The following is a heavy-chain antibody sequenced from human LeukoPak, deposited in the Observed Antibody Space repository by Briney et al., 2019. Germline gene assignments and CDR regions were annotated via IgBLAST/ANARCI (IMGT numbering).Heavy chain of an antibody. V-gene: IGHV3-30*18. CDR2: ISYDGSNK. CDR3: AKDVEGYYDFWSGYLNY. CDR1: GFTFSSYG. J-gene: IGHJ4*02. Sequence: SGGSLRLSCAASGFTFSSYGMHWVRQAPGKGLEWVAVISYDGSNKYYADSVKGRFTISRDNSKNTLYLQMNSLRAEDTAVYYCAKDVEGYYDFWSGYLNYWGQETLVTVSS. D-gene: IGHD3-3*01.